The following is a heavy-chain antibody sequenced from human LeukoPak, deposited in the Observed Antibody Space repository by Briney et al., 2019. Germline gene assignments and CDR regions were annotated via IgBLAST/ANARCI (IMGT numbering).Heavy chain of an antibody. Sequence: ASVKVSCKASGYTFTGYYMHWVRQAPGQGLEWMGWINPNSGGTNYAQKFQGRVTMTRDTSISTAYMELSRLRSDDTAVYYCARVVGATRAHDAFDIWGQGTMVTVSS. D-gene: IGHD1-26*01. CDR2: INPNSGGT. V-gene: IGHV1-2*02. CDR3: ARVVGATRAHDAFDI. J-gene: IGHJ3*02. CDR1: GYTFTGYY.